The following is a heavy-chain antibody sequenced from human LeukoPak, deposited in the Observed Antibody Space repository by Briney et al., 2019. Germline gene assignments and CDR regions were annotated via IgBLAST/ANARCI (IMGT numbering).Heavy chain of an antibody. CDR3: AKARYSSGWQTTNWFDP. D-gene: IGHD6-19*01. J-gene: IGHJ5*02. CDR1: GFTFSSYG. CDR2: IWYDGSNK. V-gene: IGHV3-33*03. Sequence: GGSLRLSCAASGFTFSSYGMHWVRQAPGKGLEWVAVIWYDGSNKYYADSVKGRFTISRDNAKNSLYLQMNSLRAEDTALYYCAKARYSSGWQTTNWFDPWGQGTLVTVSS.